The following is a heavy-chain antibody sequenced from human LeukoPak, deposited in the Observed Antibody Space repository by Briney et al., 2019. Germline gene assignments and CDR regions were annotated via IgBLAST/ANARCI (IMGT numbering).Heavy chain of an antibody. J-gene: IGHJ6*02. D-gene: IGHD5-12*01. CDR3: AKTHYDLLDV. V-gene: IGHV3-23*01. Sequence: GGSLRLSCAASGFSFSTSPMSWVRQPPGKGLEWVSAMNNGPGATFYRDSVRGRFTVSRDDSKSTLYLQMKRLRAEDTGTYYCAKTHYDLLDVWGQGTTVTVSS. CDR2: MNNGPGAT. CDR1: GFSFSTSP.